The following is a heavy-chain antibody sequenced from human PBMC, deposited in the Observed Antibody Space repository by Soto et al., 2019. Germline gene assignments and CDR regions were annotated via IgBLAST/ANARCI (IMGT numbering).Heavy chain of an antibody. V-gene: IGHV3-23*01. J-gene: IGHJ4*02. CDR1: GFTFSSYA. CDR3: AKVGVAGYYFDY. D-gene: IGHD6-19*01. CDR2: ISGSGGST. Sequence: EVQLLESGGGLVQPGGSLRLSCAASGFTFSSYAMSWVRQAPGKGLEWVSAISGSGGSTYYADSVKGRFTISRDNSKNTLYLQMNSMTAEDTAVPYCAKVGVAGYYFDYWGLGTLVTVSS.